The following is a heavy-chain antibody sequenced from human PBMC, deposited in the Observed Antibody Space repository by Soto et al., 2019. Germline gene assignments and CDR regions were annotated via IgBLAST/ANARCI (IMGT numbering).Heavy chain of an antibody. CDR3: ARVGPYCGGDCYSPPP. CDR2: IYHSGST. CDR1: GYSIRNGYY. J-gene: IGHJ5*02. Sequence: SETLSLTCAVSGYSIRNGYYWGWIRQPPGKGLEWIGTIYHSGSTYYNPSLKSRVTISVDASENHFSLKLSSVTAADTAVYYCARVGPYCGGDCYSPPPWGQGALVTVSS. V-gene: IGHV4-38-2*01. D-gene: IGHD2-21*02.